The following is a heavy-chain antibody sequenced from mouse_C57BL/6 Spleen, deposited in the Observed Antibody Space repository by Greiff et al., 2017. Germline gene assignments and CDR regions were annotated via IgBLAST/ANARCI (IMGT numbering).Heavy chain of an antibody. CDR1: GFTFSDYG. V-gene: IGHV5-17*01. CDR3: AREAFNAWFAY. J-gene: IGHJ3*01. D-gene: IGHD6-1*01. Sequence: EVNVVESGGGLVKPGGSLKLSCAASGFTFSDYGMHWVRQAPEKGLEWVAYISSGSSTIYYADTVKGRFTISRDNAKNTLFLQMTSLRSEDTAMYYCAREAFNAWFAYWGQGTLVTVSA. CDR2: ISSGSSTI.